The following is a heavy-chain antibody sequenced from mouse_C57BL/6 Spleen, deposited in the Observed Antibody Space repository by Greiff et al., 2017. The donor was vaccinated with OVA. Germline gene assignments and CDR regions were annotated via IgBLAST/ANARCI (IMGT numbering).Heavy chain of an antibody. CDR2: INPSNGGT. CDR3: ARWGDGSLYDLDY. V-gene: IGHV1-53*01. D-gene: IGHD1-1*01. CDR1: GYTFTSYW. Sequence: QVQLQQPGTELVKPGASVKLSCKASGYTFTSYWMHWVKQRPGQGLEWIGNINPSNGGTNYNEKFKSKATLTVDNSSSTAYMQLSILTSEDSAVYDSARWGDGSLYDLDYWGQGTTLTVSS. J-gene: IGHJ2*01.